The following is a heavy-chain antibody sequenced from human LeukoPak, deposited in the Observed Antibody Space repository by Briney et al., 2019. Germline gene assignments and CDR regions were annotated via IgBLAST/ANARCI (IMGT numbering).Heavy chain of an antibody. V-gene: IGHV3-11*01. Sequence: GGSLRLSCAASGFTFSDYYMAWIRQAPGKGLEWLSHISSRGATTYNPDSVKGRFTISRDNTKNSVYLQMNSLGVEDTAVYYCARYSRGPSGSYWGQGTLVTVSS. CDR1: GFTFSDYY. D-gene: IGHD3-10*01. CDR2: ISSRGATT. CDR3: ARYSRGPSGSY. J-gene: IGHJ4*02.